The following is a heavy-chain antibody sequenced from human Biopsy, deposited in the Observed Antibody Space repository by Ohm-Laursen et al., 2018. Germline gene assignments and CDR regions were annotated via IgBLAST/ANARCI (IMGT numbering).Heavy chain of an antibody. J-gene: IGHJ3*01. Sequence: SETLSLTCNVSGGDINNYYWSWIRQPAGKGLEWIGRIYPGGSTNYNPSLKSRVTMSVDTSKKQSSLRLRSVTAADTAMYYCASVVLGPTNDAFDLWGQGTMVVVSS. V-gene: IGHV4-4*07. CDR3: ASVVLGPTNDAFDL. D-gene: IGHD3-22*01. CDR1: GGDINNYY. CDR2: IYPGGST.